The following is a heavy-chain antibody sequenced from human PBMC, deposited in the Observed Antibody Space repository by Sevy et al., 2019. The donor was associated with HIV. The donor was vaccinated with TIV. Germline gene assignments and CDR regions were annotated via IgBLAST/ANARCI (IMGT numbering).Heavy chain of an antibody. CDR2: ISSSSSTI. J-gene: IGHJ3*02. D-gene: IGHD3-9*01. V-gene: IGHV3-48*02. CDR1: GFTFSSYW. Sequence: GGSLRLSCAASGFTFSSYWMTWVRQAPGKGLEWVSYISSSSSTIYYADSVKGRFTISRDNAKNSLYLQMNSLRDEDTAVYYCARDLGRYFDWLFQGSDAFDIWGQGTMVTVSS. CDR3: ARDLGRYFDWLFQGSDAFDI.